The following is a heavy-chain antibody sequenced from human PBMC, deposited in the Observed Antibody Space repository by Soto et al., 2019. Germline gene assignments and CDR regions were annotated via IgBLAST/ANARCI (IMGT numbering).Heavy chain of an antibody. Sequence: QVQLVQSGAEVKKPGSSVKVSCKASGGTFSSYAISWVRQAPGQGLEWMGGIIPIFGTANYAQKFQGRVTITADESTSTAYMELSSLRSEDTAVYYCARDYYGSGSYSDYYYGMDVWGQGTTVTVSS. V-gene: IGHV1-69*01. D-gene: IGHD3-10*01. CDR3: ARDYYGSGSYSDYYYGMDV. CDR1: GGTFSSYA. J-gene: IGHJ6*02. CDR2: IIPIFGTA.